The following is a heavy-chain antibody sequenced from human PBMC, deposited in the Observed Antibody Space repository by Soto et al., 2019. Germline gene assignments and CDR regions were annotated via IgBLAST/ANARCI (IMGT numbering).Heavy chain of an antibody. V-gene: IGHV3-7*03. D-gene: IGHD6-19*01. CDR3: ARGIAVAGTVYYYGMDV. J-gene: IGHJ6*02. CDR2: IKQDGSEK. CDR1: GFTFSSYW. Sequence: GGSLRLSCAASGFTFSSYWMSWVRQAPGKGLEWVANIKQDGSEKYYVDSVKGRFTISRDNAKNSLYLQMNSLRAEDTAVYYCARGIAVAGTVYYYGMDVWGQGTTVTVSS.